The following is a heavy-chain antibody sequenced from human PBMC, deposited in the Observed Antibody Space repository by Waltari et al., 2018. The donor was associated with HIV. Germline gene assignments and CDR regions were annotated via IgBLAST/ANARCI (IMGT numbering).Heavy chain of an antibody. V-gene: IGHV3-7*01. CDR1: KIWLCRYW. Sequence: LVESGGGVVQPGGSLRRPGPASKIWLCRYWVVLARPASGKGLEWVANINQDATKKNYSESVKGRFSVSRGNGKYSVFLEMNRLRGQDTGVYFWARWDQWGIFLDSYYGLDVWGRGTTVIVSS. J-gene: IGHJ6*02. CDR3: ARWDQWGIFLDSYYGLDV. CDR2: INQDATKK. D-gene: IGHD1-26*01.